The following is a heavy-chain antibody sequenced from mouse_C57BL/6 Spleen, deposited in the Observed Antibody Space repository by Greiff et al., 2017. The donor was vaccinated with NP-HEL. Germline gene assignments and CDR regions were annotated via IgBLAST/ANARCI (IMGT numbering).Heavy chain of an antibody. J-gene: IGHJ2*01. Sequence: EVKLVESGGDLVKPGGSLKLSCAASGFTFSSYGMSWVRQTPDKRLEWVATISSGGSYTYYPASVKGRFTISRDNAKKTLYLQMSSLKSEDTAMYYCARQVPTIVTTGYYFDYWGQGTTLTVSS. CDR3: ARQVPTIVTTGYYFDY. CDR2: ISSGGSYT. CDR1: GFTFSSYG. D-gene: IGHD2-5*01. V-gene: IGHV5-6*01.